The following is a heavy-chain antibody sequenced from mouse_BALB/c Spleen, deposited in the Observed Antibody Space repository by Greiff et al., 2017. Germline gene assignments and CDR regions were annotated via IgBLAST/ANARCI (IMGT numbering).Heavy chain of an antibody. D-gene: IGHD1-2*01. CDR3: ARRGEITTATSLAY. J-gene: IGHJ3*01. CDR2: INPSTGYT. V-gene: IGHV1-7*01. CDR1: GYTFTSYW. Sequence: VQLQQSGAELAKPGASVKMSCTASGYTFTSYWMHWVKQRPGQGLEWIGYINPSTGYTEYNQKFKDKATLTADKSSSTAYMQLSSLTSEDSAVYYCARRGEITTATSLAYWGQGTLVTVSA.